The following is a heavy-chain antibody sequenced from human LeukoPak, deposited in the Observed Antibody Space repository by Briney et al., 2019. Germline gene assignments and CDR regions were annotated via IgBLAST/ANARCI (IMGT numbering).Heavy chain of an antibody. J-gene: IGHJ5*02. CDR3: ARDYSSGWYPWFDP. V-gene: IGHV4-59*01. Sequence: SETLSLTCTVSGGSISSYYWSWIRQPPGKGLEWIGYIYYSGSTNYNPSLKSRVTISVDTSKSQFSLKLSSVTAADTAVYYCARDYSSGWYPWFDPWGQGTLVTVSS. D-gene: IGHD6-19*01. CDR2: IYYSGST. CDR1: GGSISSYY.